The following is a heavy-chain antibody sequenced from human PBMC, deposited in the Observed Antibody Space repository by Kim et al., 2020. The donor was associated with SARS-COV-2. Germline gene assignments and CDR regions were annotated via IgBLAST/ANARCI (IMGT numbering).Heavy chain of an antibody. CDR1: GFTFGDYA. Sequence: GGSLRLSCAASGFTFGDYAMHWVRQAPGKGLEWVSGISWNSGSIGYADSLKGRFTISRDNAKNSLYLQMNSLRAEDTALYYCAKDRDNWNYRWYFDLWGRGTLVTVSS. V-gene: IGHV3-9*01. J-gene: IGHJ2*01. CDR3: AKDRDNWNYRWYFDL. CDR2: ISWNSGSI. D-gene: IGHD1-7*01.